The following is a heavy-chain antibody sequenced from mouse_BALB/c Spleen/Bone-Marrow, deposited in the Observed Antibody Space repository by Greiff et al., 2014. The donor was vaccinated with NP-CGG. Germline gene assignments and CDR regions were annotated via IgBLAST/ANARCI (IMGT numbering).Heavy chain of an antibody. CDR2: INSNGGST. V-gene: IGHV5-6-3*01. D-gene: IGHD1-1*01. CDR1: GFTFSSYG. CDR3: ARDYYGSSYAMDY. Sequence: EVKVVESGGGLVQPGGSLKLSCAASGFTFSSYGMSWVRQTPDKRLELVATINSNGGSTYYPDSVKGRFTISRDNAKNALYLQMSSLKSEDTAMYYCARDYYGSSYAMDYWGQGTSVTVSS. J-gene: IGHJ4*01.